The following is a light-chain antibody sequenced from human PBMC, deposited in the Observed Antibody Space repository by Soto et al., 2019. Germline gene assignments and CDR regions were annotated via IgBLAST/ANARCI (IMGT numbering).Light chain of an antibody. CDR2: GAS. V-gene: IGKV3-20*01. CDR3: QQXDSSPWT. J-gene: IGKJ1*01. CDR1: QSVSSSF. Sequence: EIVLTQSPGTLSLSPGERATLSCRASQSVSSSFLAWYQQKPGQAPRPLIYGASSRATGIPDRFSGSGSGXXXXXXXXXXXXEXXXVYYCQQXDSSPWTFGQGTKVEIK.